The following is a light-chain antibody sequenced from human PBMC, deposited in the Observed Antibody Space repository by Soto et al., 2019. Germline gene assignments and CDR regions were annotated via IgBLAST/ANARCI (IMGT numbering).Light chain of an antibody. V-gene: IGKV3-11*01. CDR3: QQRGDWPPIT. Sequence: EIVMTQSPATLSVSPGERAILSCRASRSVSTFLAWFQQKPGQPPRLLIYNASNRTTGIPARFSGSGSGTDFTLTIRSLEPEDFAVYYCQQRGDWPPITFGQGIRRELK. J-gene: IGKJ5*01. CDR1: RSVSTF. CDR2: NAS.